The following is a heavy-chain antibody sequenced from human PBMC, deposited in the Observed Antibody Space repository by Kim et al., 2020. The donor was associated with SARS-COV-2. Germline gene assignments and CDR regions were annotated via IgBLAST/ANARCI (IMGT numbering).Heavy chain of an antibody. V-gene: IGHV4-31*03. CDR2: IYYSGST. D-gene: IGHD3-22*01. CDR3: ARDFYYDSSGYYSSWFDP. CDR1: GGSISSGGYY. Sequence: SETLSLTCTVSGGSISSGGYYWSWIRQHPGKGLEWIGYIYYSGSTYYNPSLKSRVTISVDTSKNQFSLKLSSVTAADTAVYYCARDFYYDSSGYYSSWFDPWGQGTLVTVSS. J-gene: IGHJ5*02.